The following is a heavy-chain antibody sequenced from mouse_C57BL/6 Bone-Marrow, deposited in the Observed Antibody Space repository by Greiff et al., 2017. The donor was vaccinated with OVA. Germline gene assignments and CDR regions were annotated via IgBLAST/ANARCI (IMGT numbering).Heavy chain of an antibody. D-gene: IGHD1-1*01. CDR1: GYTFTDYY. Sequence: EVQLHQSGPVLVKPGASVKMSCKASGYTFTDYYMNWVKQSNGKSLEWIGVINPYNGGTSYNQKFKGKATLTVVKSSSTAYMELNSLTSEDSAVYYCARPAYYGSNYYFDYWGQGTTLTVSS. J-gene: IGHJ2*01. CDR2: INPYNGGT. V-gene: IGHV1-19*01. CDR3: ARPAYYGSNYYFDY.